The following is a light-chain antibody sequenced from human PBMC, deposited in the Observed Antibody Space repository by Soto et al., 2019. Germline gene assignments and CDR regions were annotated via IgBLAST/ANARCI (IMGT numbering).Light chain of an antibody. CDR1: QSVSSSY. V-gene: IGKV3-20*01. CDR3: QQYGSSHRIT. CDR2: GAS. J-gene: IGKJ5*01. Sequence: EIVWTQSHGTLSLPPGERATHSRRARQSVSSSYLAWYRPKPCQAHRLIIYGASSRATGIPDRFSGSGSGTDFTLTISRLEPEDLAVYYCQQYGSSHRITFGQGTKLDIK.